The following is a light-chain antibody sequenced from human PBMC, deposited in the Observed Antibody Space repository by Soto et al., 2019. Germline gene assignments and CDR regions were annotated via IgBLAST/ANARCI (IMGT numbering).Light chain of an antibody. CDR3: SSYTSSSTPV. J-gene: IGLJ1*01. V-gene: IGLV2-14*01. CDR1: CRDVGAYNY. CDR2: EVS. Sequence: QAALTQRRSVHGSPGQSITIYCTATCRDVGAYNYVSWYQQHPGKAPKLMIYEVSHRPAGVSSRFSGSTSGNTASLTSSGLQAEDEADYCCSSYTSSSTPVFATGTKVTVL.